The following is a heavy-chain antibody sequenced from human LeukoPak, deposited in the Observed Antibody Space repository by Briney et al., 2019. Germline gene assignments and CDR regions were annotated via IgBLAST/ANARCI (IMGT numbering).Heavy chain of an antibody. Sequence: SETLSLTCTVSGGSISSYYWSWIRQPPGKGLEWIGYIYYSGSTNYNPSLKSRVTISVDTSKNQFSPKLSSVTAADTAVYYCARGGYCSGGSCYSFSYYGMDVWGQGTTVTVSS. D-gene: IGHD2-15*01. CDR3: ARGGYCSGGSCYSFSYYGMDV. V-gene: IGHV4-59*01. J-gene: IGHJ6*02. CDR1: GGSISSYY. CDR2: IYYSGST.